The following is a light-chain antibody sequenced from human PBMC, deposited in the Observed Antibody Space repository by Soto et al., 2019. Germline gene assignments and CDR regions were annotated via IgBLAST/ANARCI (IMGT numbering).Light chain of an antibody. CDR3: QQYGTSLT. Sequence: EIVMTQSPATLSVSPGGRATLSCRASQSIGDTLAWYQQKPGQAPSLLIYGASSRATGIPDRFSGSGSGTDFTLVISRLEPEDFAVYYCQQYGTSLTFGGGTKVDIK. J-gene: IGKJ4*01. CDR2: GAS. V-gene: IGKV3-20*01. CDR1: QSIGDT.